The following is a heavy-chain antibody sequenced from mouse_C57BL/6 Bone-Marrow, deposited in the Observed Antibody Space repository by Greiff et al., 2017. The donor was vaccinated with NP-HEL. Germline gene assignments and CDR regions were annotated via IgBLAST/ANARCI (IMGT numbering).Heavy chain of an antibody. V-gene: IGHV1-61*01. CDR3: ASPDYYGSSWYFDV. Sequence: VQLQQPGAELVRPGSSVKLSCKASGYTFTSYWMDWVKQRPGQGLEWIGNIYPSDSETHYNQKFKDKATLTVDKSSSTAYMQLSSLTSEDSAVYYCASPDYYGSSWYFDVWGTGTTVTVSS. J-gene: IGHJ1*03. CDR2: IYPSDSET. D-gene: IGHD1-1*01. CDR1: GYTFTSYW.